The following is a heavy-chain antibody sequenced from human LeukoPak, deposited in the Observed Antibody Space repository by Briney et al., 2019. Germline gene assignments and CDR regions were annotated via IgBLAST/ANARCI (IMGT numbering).Heavy chain of an antibody. CDR3: ATSPYYYYGMDV. V-gene: IGHV3-53*01. Sequence: GGSPRLSCAASGFTVSSNYMSWVRQAPGKGLEWVSVIYSGGSTYYADSVKGRFTISRDNSKNTLYLQMDSLRAEDTAVYYCATSPYYYYGMDVWGKGTTVTVSS. CDR1: GFTVSSNY. J-gene: IGHJ6*04. CDR2: IYSGGST.